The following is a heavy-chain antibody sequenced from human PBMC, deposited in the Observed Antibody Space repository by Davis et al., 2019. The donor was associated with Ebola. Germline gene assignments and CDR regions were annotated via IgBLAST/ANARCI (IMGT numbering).Heavy chain of an antibody. J-gene: IGHJ5*02. CDR3: ARRGYCSGGSCYSGSWFDP. D-gene: IGHD2-15*01. CDR1: GYSFTSYW. CDR2: IYPGDSDT. V-gene: IGHV5-51*01. Sequence: GESLKISCKGSGYSFTSYWIGWVRQLPGKGLEWMGIIYPGDSDTRYSPFFQGQVTISADKSISTAYLQWSSLKASDTAMYYCARRGYCSGGSCYSGSWFDPWGQGTLVTVSS.